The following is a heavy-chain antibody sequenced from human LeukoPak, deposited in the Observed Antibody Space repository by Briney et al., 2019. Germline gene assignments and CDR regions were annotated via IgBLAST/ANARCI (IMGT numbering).Heavy chain of an antibody. V-gene: IGHV1-8*01. D-gene: IGHD3-10*01. Sequence: ASVKVSRKASGYTFTSYDINWVRQATGQGLEWMGWMNPNSGNTGYAQKFQGRVTMTRNTSISTAYMELSSLRSEDTAVYYCARRYGSGSYQTFDPWGQGTLVTVSS. CDR3: ARRYGSGSYQTFDP. CDR1: GYTFTSYD. J-gene: IGHJ5*02. CDR2: MNPNSGNT.